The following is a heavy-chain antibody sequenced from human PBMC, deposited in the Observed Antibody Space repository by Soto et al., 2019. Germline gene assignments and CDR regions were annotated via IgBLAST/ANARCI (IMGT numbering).Heavy chain of an antibody. J-gene: IGHJ6*02. Sequence: QVQLLQSAGEVTTPGGSVKVSCKSSVYTFSAFGVSWVGQAHGPGLEWLGRISVYTGKTKQAQKFQDRVSLTTEASTGTAYLELRSVRSEDTAIYYCVRYRSTTDWCYTHHFDVGGQGTTVTVSS. V-gene: IGHV1-18*04. CDR1: VYTFSAFG. CDR3: VRYRSTTDWCYTHHFDV. CDR2: ISVYTGKT. D-gene: IGHD3-16*02.